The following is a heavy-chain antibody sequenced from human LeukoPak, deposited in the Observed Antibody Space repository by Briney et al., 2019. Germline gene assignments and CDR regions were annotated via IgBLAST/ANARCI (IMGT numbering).Heavy chain of an antibody. Sequence: SETLSLTCTVSGGSISSGDYYWSWIRQPPGKGLEWIGYIYYSGSTYYNPSLKSRVTISVDTSKNQFSLKLSSVTAADTAVYYCARASCSSTSCYYYYYYMDVWGKGTTVTVSS. D-gene: IGHD2-2*01. CDR3: ARASCSSTSCYYYYYYMDV. V-gene: IGHV4-30-4*08. J-gene: IGHJ6*03. CDR2: IYYSGST. CDR1: GGSISSGDYY.